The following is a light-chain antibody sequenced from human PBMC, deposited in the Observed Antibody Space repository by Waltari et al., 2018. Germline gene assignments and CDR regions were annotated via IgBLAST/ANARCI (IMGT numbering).Light chain of an antibody. CDR2: KAN. J-gene: IGLJ3*02. V-gene: IGLV8-61*01. CDR1: SGSLSTTSY. CDR3: ALYMGSGIWV. Sequence: QTVVTQEPSLSVSPGGTVTLTCALSSGSLSTTSYATWYQQTPGQAPRTLVYKANAHSCGVPDRFSGSILGNTAALTITGAQADDESDYYCALYMGSGIWVFGGGTRLTVL.